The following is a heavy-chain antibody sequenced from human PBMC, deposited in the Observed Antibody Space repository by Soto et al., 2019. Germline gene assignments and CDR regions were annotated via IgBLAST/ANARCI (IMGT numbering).Heavy chain of an antibody. Sequence: SETLSLTCDISGYAISSGFYWAWIRQPPGKRLEWIGNIYHTVTPYFSPSLKFRVTMAVDTSKNQCSLGLSSVSAADTAVFYCARVRTVGMSGPPGESWRQGTLVTVSS. V-gene: IGHV4-38-2*01. J-gene: IGHJ5*02. CDR2: IYHTVTP. CDR3: ARVRTVGMSGPPGES. D-gene: IGHD1-1*01. CDR1: GYAISSGFY.